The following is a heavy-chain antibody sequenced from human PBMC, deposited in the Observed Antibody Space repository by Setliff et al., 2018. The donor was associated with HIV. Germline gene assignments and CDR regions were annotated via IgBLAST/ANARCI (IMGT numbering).Heavy chain of an antibody. CDR2: MNPNSGVS. J-gene: IGHJ6*04. D-gene: IGHD3-10*01. V-gene: IGHV1-8*01. CDR1: ATFTNVD. CDR3: ARGKGVGGVIITGGLDV. Sequence: ASVKVSCKASATFTNVDIHWLRRATGQGLEWMGWMNPNSGVSGYGQKFQGRVTMTRDTSISTAYMELSSQTSEDTAVYYCARGKGVGGVIITGGLDVWGKGTTVTVSS.